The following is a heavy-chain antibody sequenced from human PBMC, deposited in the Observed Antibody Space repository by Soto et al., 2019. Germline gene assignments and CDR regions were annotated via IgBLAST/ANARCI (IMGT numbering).Heavy chain of an antibody. CDR3: ARDLGSFDYGDYVGFDY. CDR1: GYTFTSYG. J-gene: IGHJ4*02. Sequence: ASVKVSCKASGYTFTSYGISWVRQAPGQGLEWMGWISAYNGNTNYAQKLQGRVTMTTDTSTSTAYMELRSLRSDDTAVYYCARDLGSFDYGDYVGFDYWGQGTLVTVSS. CDR2: ISAYNGNT. D-gene: IGHD4-17*01. V-gene: IGHV1-18*01.